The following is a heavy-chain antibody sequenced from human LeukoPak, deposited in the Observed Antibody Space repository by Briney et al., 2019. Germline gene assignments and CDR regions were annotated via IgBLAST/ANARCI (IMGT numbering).Heavy chain of an antibody. D-gene: IGHD3-9*01. CDR3: ATVPILTGYFDY. V-gene: IGHV1-24*01. CDR2: FDPEDGGT. J-gene: IGHJ4*02. CDR1: GYTLTELS. Sequence: ASVKVSCKVSGYTLTELSMHWVRQAPGKGLEWMGGFDPEDGGTIYAQKFQGRVTMTEDTSTDTAYMELSSLRSEDTAVYYCATVPILTGYFDYWGQGTLVTVSS.